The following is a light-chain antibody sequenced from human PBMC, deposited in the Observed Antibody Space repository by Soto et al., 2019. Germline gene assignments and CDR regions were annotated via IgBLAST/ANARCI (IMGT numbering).Light chain of an antibody. Sequence: DIQMTQSPSTLSASAGDRVTITCRASESISGWLAWYQQKPGKAPKLLIYDASTLQSGVPSRVSGSGSGTEFTLTISSLQPDDFATYYCQQYNSYSGTFGQGTKVDIK. V-gene: IGKV1-5*01. CDR2: DAS. J-gene: IGKJ1*01. CDR3: QQYNSYSGT. CDR1: ESISGW.